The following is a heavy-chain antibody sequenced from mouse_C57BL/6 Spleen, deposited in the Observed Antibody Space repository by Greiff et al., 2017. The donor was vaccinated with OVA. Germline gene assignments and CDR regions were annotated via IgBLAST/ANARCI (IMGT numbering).Heavy chain of an antibody. J-gene: IGHJ4*01. CDR1: GFTFSDAW. Sequence: DVHLVESGGGLVQPGGSMKLSCAASGFTFSDAWMDWVRQSPEKGLEWVAEIRNKANNHATYYAESVKGRFTISRDDSKSSVYLQMNSLRAEDTGIYYCTRQGGSSYYYAMDYWGQGTSVTVSS. D-gene: IGHD1-1*01. V-gene: IGHV6-6*01. CDR2: IRNKANNHAT. CDR3: TRQGGSSYYYAMDY.